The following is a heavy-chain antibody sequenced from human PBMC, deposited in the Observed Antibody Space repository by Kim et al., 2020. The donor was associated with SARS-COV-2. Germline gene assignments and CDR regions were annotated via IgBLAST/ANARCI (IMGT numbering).Heavy chain of an antibody. D-gene: IGHD3-10*01. V-gene: IGHV4-59*01. Sequence: FLKCRVTISVDTSKNQFSLKLTSVTAADTAVYYCARDIDYGSGSYKGMDVWGQGTTVTVSS. J-gene: IGHJ6*02. CDR3: ARDIDYGSGSYKGMDV.